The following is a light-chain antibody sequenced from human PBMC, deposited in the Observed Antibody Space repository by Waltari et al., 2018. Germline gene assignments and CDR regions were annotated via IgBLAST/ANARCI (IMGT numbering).Light chain of an antibody. CDR2: DAS. Sequence: DIQMTQSPSSLSASVGDRVTITCQASQDIRNYLNWYQQKPGKAPKLLIYDASNLETGVPSRFSGSGSGTDFSFTISSMQPEDIATYYCHQYENLPPTFGQGTKLDIK. CDR1: QDIRNY. J-gene: IGKJ2*01. V-gene: IGKV1-33*01. CDR3: HQYENLPPT.